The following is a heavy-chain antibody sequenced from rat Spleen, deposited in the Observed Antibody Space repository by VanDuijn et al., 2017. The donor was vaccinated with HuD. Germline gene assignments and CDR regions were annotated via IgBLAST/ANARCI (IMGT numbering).Heavy chain of an antibody. CDR1: GFSLTSNG. J-gene: IGHJ1*01. V-gene: IGHV5-29*01. D-gene: IGHD1-12*02. Sequence: VQLKESGPGLVQPSQTLSLTCTVSGFSLTSNGVSWVRQPPGKGLEWVAYISYDGSSTYYRDSVKGRFTISRDNAKSTLYLQMDSLRSEDTATYYCARRGYSRWESYWYFDFWGPGTMVTVSS. CDR2: ISYDGSST. CDR3: ARRGYSRWESYWYFDF.